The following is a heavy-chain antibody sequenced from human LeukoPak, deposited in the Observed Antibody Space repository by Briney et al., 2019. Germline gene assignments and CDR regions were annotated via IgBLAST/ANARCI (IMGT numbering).Heavy chain of an antibody. CDR3: AKAVGSRWYYFDY. Sequence: GGSLRLSCAASGFTFNSYAMNWVRQAPGNGLEWVSVISGSGGSTYYADSVKGRFTISRDNSKNTLYVQMNSLRAEDTAVYYCAKAVGSRWYYFDYWGQGTLVTVSS. J-gene: IGHJ4*02. CDR2: ISGSGGST. V-gene: IGHV3-23*01. D-gene: IGHD6-13*01. CDR1: GFTFNSYA.